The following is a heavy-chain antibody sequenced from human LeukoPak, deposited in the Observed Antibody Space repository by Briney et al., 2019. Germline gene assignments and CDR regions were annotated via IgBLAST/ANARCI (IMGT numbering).Heavy chain of an antibody. V-gene: IGHV1-46*01. D-gene: IGHD2-21*02. J-gene: IGHJ4*02. CDR1: GYTFTSYY. CDR3: ARDIGPRYCGGDCYSWSPTFDY. CDR2: INPSGGST. Sequence: GASVKVSCKASGYTFTSYYMHWVRQAPGQGLEWMGIINPSGGSTSYAQKFQGRVTMTRDTSTSTVYMELSSLRSEDTAVYYCARDIGPRYCGGDCYSWSPTFDYWGQGTLVTVSS.